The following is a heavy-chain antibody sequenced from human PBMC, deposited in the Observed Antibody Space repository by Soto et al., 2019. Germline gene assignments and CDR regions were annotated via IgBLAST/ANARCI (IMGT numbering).Heavy chain of an antibody. CDR1: GGSVSSDTHY. D-gene: IGHD3-10*01. V-gene: IGHV4-61*01. J-gene: IGHJ3*02. CDR3: ARDGLSGGDAFDI. Sequence: QVQLQESGPRLVKPSETVSLTCTVSGGSVSSDTHYWSWIRLPPGKRLEWIGFIYSSGSTNYNPSLKSRVTMSVDTSKNQFSLKLRSVTAADTAVYYCARDGLSGGDAFDIWGQGTMVVVSS. CDR2: IYSSGST.